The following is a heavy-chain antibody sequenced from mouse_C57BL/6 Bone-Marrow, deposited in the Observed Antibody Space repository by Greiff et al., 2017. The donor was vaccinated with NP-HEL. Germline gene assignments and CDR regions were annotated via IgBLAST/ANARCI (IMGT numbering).Heavy chain of an antibody. CDR3: TRGYYYGFAY. V-gene: IGHV5-9-1*02. J-gene: IGHJ3*01. D-gene: IGHD1-1*01. CDR2: ISSGGDYI. CDR1: GFTFSSYA. Sequence: EVKVVESGEGLVKPGGSLKLSCAASGFTFSSYAMSWVRQTPEKRLEWVAYISSGGDYIYYADTVKGRFTISRDNARNTLYLQMSSLKSEDTAMYYCTRGYYYGFAYWGQGTLVTVSA.